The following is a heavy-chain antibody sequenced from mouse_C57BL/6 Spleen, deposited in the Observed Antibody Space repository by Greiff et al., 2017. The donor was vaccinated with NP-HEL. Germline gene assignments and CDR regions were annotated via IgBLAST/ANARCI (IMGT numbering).Heavy chain of an antibody. J-gene: IGHJ1*03. V-gene: IGHV1-9*01. CDR3: ARGRLYYGSSYGYFDV. D-gene: IGHD1-1*01. CDR2: ILPGSGST. Sequence: VKLQESGAELMKPGASVKLSCKATGYTFTGYWIEWVKQRPGHGLEWIGEILPGSGSTNYNEKFKGKATFTADTSSNTAYMQLSSLTTEDSAIYYCARGRLYYGSSYGYFDVWGTGTTVTVSS. CDR1: GYTFTGYW.